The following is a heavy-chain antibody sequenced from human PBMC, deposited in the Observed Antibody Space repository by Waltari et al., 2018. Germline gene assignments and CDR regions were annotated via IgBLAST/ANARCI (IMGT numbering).Heavy chain of an antibody. CDR2: IFNSATT. CDR1: GDSIRAHY. J-gene: IGHJ3*02. CDR3: ARGYGAYCGEDCSDPFDI. V-gene: IGHV4-59*11. Sequence: QVQLQESGPGLVEPSETLSLTCPVSGDSIRAHYWSWIRQPPGKGLEWIGYIFNSATTNYNPSLKSRVTISADMSKNQLALRLTSMTAADTAVYYCARGYGAYCGEDCSDPFDIWGRGTMVTVSS. D-gene: IGHD2-21*01.